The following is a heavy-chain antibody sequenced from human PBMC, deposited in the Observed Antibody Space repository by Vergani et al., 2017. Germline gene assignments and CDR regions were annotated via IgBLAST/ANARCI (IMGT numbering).Heavy chain of an antibody. V-gene: IGHV4-4*02. CDR3: ASYPRSGGDVVDS. CDR1: GGSISSDNW. Sequence: QVQLQQWGPGLVTPSGTLSLTCAVYGGSISSDNWWNWVRQAPGKGLQWIGEIHRSRSTNYNPSLRRRVTILLDKSKNQFSLKLTSVTAAATAVYFWASYPRSGGDVVDSWGQGTLVTVSS. J-gene: IGHJ4*02. CDR2: IHRSRST. D-gene: IGHD3-16*01.